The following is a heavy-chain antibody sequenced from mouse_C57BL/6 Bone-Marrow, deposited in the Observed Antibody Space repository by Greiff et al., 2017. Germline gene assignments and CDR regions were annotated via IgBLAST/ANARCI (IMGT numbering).Heavy chain of an antibody. CDR3: TRDGSTTVVDYAMDY. CDR1: GYTFTDYE. Sequence: QVQLKESGAELVRPGASVTLSCKASGYTFTDYEMHWVKQTPVHGLEWIGAIDPETGGTAYNQKFKGKAILTADKSSSTAYMELRSLTSEDSAVYYCTRDGSTTVVDYAMDYWGQGTSVTVSS. CDR2: IDPETGGT. V-gene: IGHV1-15*01. J-gene: IGHJ4*01. D-gene: IGHD1-1*01.